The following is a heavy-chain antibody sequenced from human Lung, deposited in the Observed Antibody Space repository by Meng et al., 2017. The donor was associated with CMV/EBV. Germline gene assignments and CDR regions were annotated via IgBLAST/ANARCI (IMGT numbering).Heavy chain of an antibody. CDR2: INWNGGST. D-gene: IGHD2-2*01. CDR1: GFTFDDYG. J-gene: IGHJ3*02. Sequence: GGSXRPXXAAFGFTFDDYGTSWVRQAPGKGLEWVSGINWNGGSTGYADSVKDRFTISRDNAKNSLYLQMNSLRAEDTALYYCARDRDPAGDAFDIWGQGTXVTVSS. V-gene: IGHV3-20*03. CDR3: ARDRDPAGDAFDI.